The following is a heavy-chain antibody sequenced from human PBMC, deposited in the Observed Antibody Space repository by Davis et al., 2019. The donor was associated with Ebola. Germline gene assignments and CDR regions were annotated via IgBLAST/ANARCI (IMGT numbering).Heavy chain of an antibody. CDR2: ISGSGGST. J-gene: IGHJ4*02. Sequence: GESLNISCAASGFTFSSYAMSWVRQAPGKGLEWVPAISGSGGSTYYADSVKGRFTISRDNSKNTLYLQMNGLRAEDTAVYYCAKERGSGYSYGTGDYWGQGTLVTVSS. CDR1: GFTFSSYA. D-gene: IGHD5-18*01. V-gene: IGHV3-23*01. CDR3: AKERGSGYSYGTGDY.